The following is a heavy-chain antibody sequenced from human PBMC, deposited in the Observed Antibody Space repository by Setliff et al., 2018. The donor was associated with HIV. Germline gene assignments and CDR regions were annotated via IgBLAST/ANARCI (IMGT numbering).Heavy chain of an antibody. D-gene: IGHD3-10*01. CDR2: IYYSGST. Sequence: SETLSLTCTVSGGSISSSSYYWGWIRQPPGKGLEWIGSIYYSGSTYYNPSLKSRVTISVDTSKNQFSLKLSSVTAADTAVYYCARHGLLWFGAGYNWFDPWGQGTLVTAS. CDR1: GGSISSSSYY. V-gene: IGHV4-39*01. CDR3: ARHGLLWFGAGYNWFDP. J-gene: IGHJ5*02.